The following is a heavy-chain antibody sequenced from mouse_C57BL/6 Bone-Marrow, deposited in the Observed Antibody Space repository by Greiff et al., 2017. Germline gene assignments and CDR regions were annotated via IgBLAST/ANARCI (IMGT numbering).Heavy chain of an antibody. CDR1: GYAFSSSW. V-gene: IGHV1-82*01. CDR2: IYPGDGDT. J-gene: IGHJ1*03. CDR3: TTHYGSSHWYFDV. Sequence: VHLVESGPELVKPGASVKISCKASGYAFSSSWMNWVKQRPGKGLEWIGRIYPGDGDTNYNGKFKGKATLTADKSSNTAYLQLSSLTSEDTAVYYCTTHYGSSHWYFDVWGTGTTVTVSS. D-gene: IGHD1-1*01.